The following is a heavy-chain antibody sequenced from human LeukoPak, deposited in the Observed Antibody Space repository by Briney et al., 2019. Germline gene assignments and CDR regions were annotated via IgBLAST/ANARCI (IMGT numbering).Heavy chain of an antibody. Sequence: GGSLRLSCAASGFTFSSYGMHWVRQAPGKGLEWVAVIWYDGSNKYYADSVKGRFTISRDSSKNTLYLQMNSLRAEDTAVYYCARDQDTSVVTATLPDYFDYWGQGTLVTVSS. J-gene: IGHJ4*02. CDR2: IWYDGSNK. CDR1: GFTFSSYG. CDR3: ARDQDTSVVTATLPDYFDY. V-gene: IGHV3-33*01. D-gene: IGHD2-21*02.